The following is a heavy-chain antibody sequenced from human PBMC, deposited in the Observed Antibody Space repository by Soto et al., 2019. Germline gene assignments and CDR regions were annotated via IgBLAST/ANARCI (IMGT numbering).Heavy chain of an antibody. V-gene: IGHV4-39*02. D-gene: IGHD4-17*01. Sequence: SETLSLTCTVSGGSISSSSYYWGWIRQPPGKGLEWIGSIYYSGSTYYNPSLKSRVTISVDTSKNQFSLKLSSVTAADTAVYYCARDYGPNWFDPWGQGTLVTVSS. J-gene: IGHJ5*02. CDR3: ARDYGPNWFDP. CDR1: GGSISSSSYY. CDR2: IYYSGST.